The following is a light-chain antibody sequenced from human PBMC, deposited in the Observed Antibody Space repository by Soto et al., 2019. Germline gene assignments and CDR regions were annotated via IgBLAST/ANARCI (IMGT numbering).Light chain of an antibody. Sequence: EVVLTQSPATLSLSPGERDTLSCRASQSVSSSYLAWYQQKPGQAPRLLIYGASNRATGIPDRFSGSGSGTDFTLTISRLEPEDFAVYYCQQYGSSGTFGQGTKVDIK. J-gene: IGKJ1*01. V-gene: IGKV3-20*01. CDR2: GAS. CDR1: QSVSSSY. CDR3: QQYGSSGT.